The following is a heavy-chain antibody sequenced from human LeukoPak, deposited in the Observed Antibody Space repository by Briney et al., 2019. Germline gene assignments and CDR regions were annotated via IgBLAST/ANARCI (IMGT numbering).Heavy chain of an antibody. CDR1: GGSISSYY. Sequence: SETLSRTCTVAGGSISSYYWGWIRQPPGKGLEWIGYIYYSGSTNYNPSLKSRVTISVDTSKNQFSLKLSSVTAADTAVYYCARVATNYGMDVWGQGTTVTVSS. V-gene: IGHV4-59*01. D-gene: IGHD5-12*01. CDR2: IYYSGST. J-gene: IGHJ6*02. CDR3: ARVATNYGMDV.